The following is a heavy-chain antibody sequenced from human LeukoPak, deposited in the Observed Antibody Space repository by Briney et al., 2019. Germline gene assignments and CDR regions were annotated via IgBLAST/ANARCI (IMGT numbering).Heavy chain of an antibody. Sequence: GGSLRLSCAASGFTFSSYSMNWVRQAPGKGPEWVSYISSSSSTIYYADSVKGRFTISRDNAKNSLYLQMNSLRAEDTAVYYCARGLDGYNSRRDAFDIWGQGTMVTVSS. D-gene: IGHD5-24*01. V-gene: IGHV3-48*04. CDR3: ARGLDGYNSRRDAFDI. CDR2: ISSSSSTI. CDR1: GFTFSSYS. J-gene: IGHJ3*02.